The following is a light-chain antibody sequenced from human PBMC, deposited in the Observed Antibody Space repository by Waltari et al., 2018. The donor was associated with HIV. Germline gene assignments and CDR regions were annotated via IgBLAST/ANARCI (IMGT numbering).Light chain of an antibody. J-gene: IGLJ3*02. CDR1: TLPTQF. CDR2: KDT. Sequence: SFDLTQPPSVSVSPGQTARITCSGATLPTQFGYLYQQKPGQAPVMVIYKDTERPSGIPERFSGSSSGTTVTLMISGVQAEDEADYYCQSVNSSHPNWVFGGGTKLTVL. CDR3: QSVNSSHPNWV. V-gene: IGLV3-25*03.